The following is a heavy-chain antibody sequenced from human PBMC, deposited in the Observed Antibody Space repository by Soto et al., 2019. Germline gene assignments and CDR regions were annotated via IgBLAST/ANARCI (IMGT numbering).Heavy chain of an antibody. D-gene: IGHD3-10*01. V-gene: IGHV3-74*01. CDR1: GFSFSEYW. Sequence: GGSLRLSCTASGFSFSEYWMHWVRQAPGKGPVWVSRIVSDGSTTVYADSVKGRFTISRDNAKNTLYLQMNSLRAEDTALYYCTRRGSGSSFDPWGQGTPVTVSS. CDR2: IVSDGSTT. J-gene: IGHJ5*02. CDR3: TRRGSGSSFDP.